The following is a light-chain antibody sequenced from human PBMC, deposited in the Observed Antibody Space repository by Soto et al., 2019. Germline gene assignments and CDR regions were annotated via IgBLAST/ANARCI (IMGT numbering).Light chain of an antibody. CDR3: SSYRSGSTL. Sequence: QSVLTQPASVSGSPGQSITISCTGTSSDVGGYNYVSWYQQHPGKAPKLMIYDVSNRPSGVSNRFSGSKSGNTASLTISGLQADDEADYYCSSYRSGSTLFGGGTKLTVL. CDR2: DVS. J-gene: IGLJ2*01. V-gene: IGLV2-14*03. CDR1: SSDVGGYNY.